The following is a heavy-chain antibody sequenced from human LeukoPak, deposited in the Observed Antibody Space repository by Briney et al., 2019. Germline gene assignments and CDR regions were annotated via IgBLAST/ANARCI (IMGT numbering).Heavy chain of an antibody. CDR1: GYTFTSYG. V-gene: IGHV1-18*01. CDR2: ISPYNGDT. D-gene: IGHD3-16*01. Sequence: ASVKVSCKASGYTFTSYGISWVRQAPGQRLEWMGWISPYNGDTKYAQKLQGRVTMTTDTSTSTVYMELRSLRSDDTAVYYCARERGGIGSKGDYWGQGTLVTVSS. J-gene: IGHJ4*02. CDR3: ARERGGIGSKGDY.